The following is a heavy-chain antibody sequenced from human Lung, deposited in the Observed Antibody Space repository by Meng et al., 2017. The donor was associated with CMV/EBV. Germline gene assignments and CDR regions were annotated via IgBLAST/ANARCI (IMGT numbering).Heavy chain of an antibody. V-gene: IGHV3-30*02. D-gene: IGHD2/OR15-2a*01. J-gene: IGHJ4*02. CDR3: GRDYVNSIDH. CDR2: IGHDGNNE. CDR1: GFNFGNYA. Sequence: VRVVAAGGGVVQPGGSLRLSCATSGFNFGNYAMHWVRQAPGKGLEWLAFIGHDGNNEQYADSMKGRFTISRDNFNTVYLQMRSLRDEDTALYYCGRDYVNSIDHWGQGTLVTVSS.